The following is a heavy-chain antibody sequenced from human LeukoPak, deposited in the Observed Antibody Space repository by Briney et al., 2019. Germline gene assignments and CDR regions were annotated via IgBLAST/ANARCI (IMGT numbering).Heavy chain of an antibody. D-gene: IGHD6-19*01. Sequence: SETLSLTCAVYGGSFSGYYWSWIRQPPGKGLEWIGEINHSGSTNYNPSLKGRVTISVDTSKNQFSLKLSSVTAADTAVYYCARGGRSSGWYRYWGQGTLVTVSS. CDR3: ARGGRSSGWYRY. CDR1: GGSFSGYY. V-gene: IGHV4-34*01. J-gene: IGHJ4*02. CDR2: INHSGST.